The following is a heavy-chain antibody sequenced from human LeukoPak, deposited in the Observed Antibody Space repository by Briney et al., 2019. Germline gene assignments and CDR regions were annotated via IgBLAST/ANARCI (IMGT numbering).Heavy chain of an antibody. Sequence: PGGSLRLSCAASGFIFSSYWMSWVRQAPGKGLEWVAVISYDGSNNYYGDSVKGRFTISRDNSKNTLYLQMNGLRAEDTAVYYCAKAGIQGVSDFWGQGTLVTVSS. CDR2: ISYDGSNN. D-gene: IGHD3-10*01. V-gene: IGHV3-30*18. CDR3: AKAGIQGVSDF. CDR1: GFIFSSYW. J-gene: IGHJ4*02.